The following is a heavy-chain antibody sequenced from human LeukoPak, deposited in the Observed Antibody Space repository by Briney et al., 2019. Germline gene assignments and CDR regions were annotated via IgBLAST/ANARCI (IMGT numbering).Heavy chain of an antibody. CDR1: GGSISSGGYS. CDR2: IYHSGSP. CDR3: ARVYWYFDL. V-gene: IGHV4-30-2*01. Sequence: PSETLSLTCAVSGGSISSGGYSWSWIRQPPGKGLEWIGYIYHSGSPYYNSSLKSRVTISVDTSKNQFSLKLSSVTAADTAVYYCARVYWYFDLWGRGTLVTVSS. J-gene: IGHJ2*01.